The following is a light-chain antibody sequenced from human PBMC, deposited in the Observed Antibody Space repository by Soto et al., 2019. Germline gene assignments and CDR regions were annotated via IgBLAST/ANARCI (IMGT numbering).Light chain of an antibody. CDR2: AAS. Sequence: DIQMTQSPSSLSASVGDRVTITCRASQSISSYLNWYQQKPGKAPKLLIYAASSLQSGVPSRFSGSGSGTDFTLTISSLQPEDFATYYCQQSYSPLTFGHGTKVDIK. CDR1: QSISSY. CDR3: QQSYSPLT. V-gene: IGKV1-39*01. J-gene: IGKJ3*01.